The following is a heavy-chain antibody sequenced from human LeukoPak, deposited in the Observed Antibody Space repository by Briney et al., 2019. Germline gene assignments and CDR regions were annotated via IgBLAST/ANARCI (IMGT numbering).Heavy chain of an antibody. CDR2: IKQDGSEK. Sequence: PGGSLRLSCAASGFTFSSYWMSWVRQAPGKGLEWVANIKQDGSEKYYVDSVKGRFTISRDNAKNSLYLQMNSLRAEDTAVYYCASTPAWELQLADCWGQGTLVTVSS. CDR1: GFTFSSYW. V-gene: IGHV3-7*01. J-gene: IGHJ4*02. CDR3: ASTPAWELQLADC. D-gene: IGHD6-13*01.